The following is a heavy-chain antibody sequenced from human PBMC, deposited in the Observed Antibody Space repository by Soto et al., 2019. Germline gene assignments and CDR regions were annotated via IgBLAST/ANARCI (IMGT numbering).Heavy chain of an antibody. CDR3: AGAPGIAAAIGY. D-gene: IGHD6-13*01. J-gene: IGHJ4*02. V-gene: IGHV3-33*01. CDR1: GFTFSSYG. Sequence: GGSLRLSCAASGFTFSSYGMHWVRQAPGKGLEWVAVIWYDGSNKYYADSVKGRFTISRDNSKNTLYLQMNSLRAEDTAVYYCAGAPGIAAAIGYWGQGTLVTVSS. CDR2: IWYDGSNK.